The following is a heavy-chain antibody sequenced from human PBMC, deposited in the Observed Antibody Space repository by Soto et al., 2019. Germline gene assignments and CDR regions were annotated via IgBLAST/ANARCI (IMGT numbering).Heavy chain of an antibody. Sequence: PGESLKISCKGSGYSFTSYWIGWVRQMPGKGLEWMGIIYPGDSDTRYSPSFQGQVTISADKSSNTAYLQWSSLKASDTAIYYCARPSRITIFGVTDYAMDVWGQGTTVTVSS. CDR2: IYPGDSDT. J-gene: IGHJ6*02. CDR1: GYSFTSYW. V-gene: IGHV5-51*01. D-gene: IGHD3-3*01. CDR3: ARPSRITIFGVTDYAMDV.